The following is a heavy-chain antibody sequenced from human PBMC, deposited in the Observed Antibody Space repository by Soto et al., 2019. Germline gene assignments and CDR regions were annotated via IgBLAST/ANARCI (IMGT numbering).Heavy chain of an antibody. D-gene: IGHD5-18*01. Sequence: QVHLVESGGGVVQPGTSVRLSCAASGFTFSTYGMHWLRQPPGEGLEWLAVIPYDGSEKYYADSVKDRITISRDNSKNTLFLEMKSLRPEDTAVYYCAKEFGTGVYSFAAFDDWGQGTLLTVSS. J-gene: IGHJ3*01. V-gene: IGHV3-30*18. CDR2: IPYDGSEK. CDR1: GFTFSTYG. CDR3: AKEFGTGVYSFAAFDD.